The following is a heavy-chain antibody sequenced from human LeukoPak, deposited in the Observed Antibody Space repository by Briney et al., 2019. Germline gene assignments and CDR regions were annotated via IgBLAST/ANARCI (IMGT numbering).Heavy chain of an antibody. CDR3: ARGRDLLDY. CDR2: INHSGST. V-gene: IGHV4-38-2*02. CDR1: GYSISSGYY. J-gene: IGHJ4*02. Sequence: PSETLSLTCTVSGYSISSGYYWGWIRQPPGKGLEWIAIINHSGSTYHNPSLKSRVTISVDTSKNQFSLKVSSVTAADTAVYYCARGRDLLDYWGQGTLVTVSP.